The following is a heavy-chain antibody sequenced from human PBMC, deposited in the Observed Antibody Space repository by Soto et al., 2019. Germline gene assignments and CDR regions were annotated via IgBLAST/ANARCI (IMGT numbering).Heavy chain of an antibody. CDR3: ARAQEPRMVYAIPGHYFDY. V-gene: IGHV4-30-4*01. CDR2: IYYSGST. D-gene: IGHD2-8*01. Sequence: PSETLSLTCTVSGGSISSGDYYWSWIRQPPGKGLEWIGYIYYSGSTYYNPSLKSRVTISVDTSKNQFSLKLSSVTAAGTAVYYCARAQEPRMVYAIPGHYFDYWGQGTLVTVSS. J-gene: IGHJ4*02. CDR1: GGSISSGDYY.